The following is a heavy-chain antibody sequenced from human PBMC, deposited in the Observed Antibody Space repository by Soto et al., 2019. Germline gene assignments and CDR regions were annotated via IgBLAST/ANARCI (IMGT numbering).Heavy chain of an antibody. CDR2: ISAYNGNT. CDR3: ARDRGSSVPTLFQFRLWFVP. Sequence: QVRLVQSGAEVKKPGASVKVSCKASGYTFTSYGISWVRQAPGQGLEWMGWISAYNGNTNYAQKLQGRVTMTTDTPTRTAYVGLRSLRADETAVYYCARDRGSSVPTLFQFRLWFVPWGQGTLVTVSS. J-gene: IGHJ5*02. D-gene: IGHD3-22*01. V-gene: IGHV1-18*01. CDR1: GYTFTSYG.